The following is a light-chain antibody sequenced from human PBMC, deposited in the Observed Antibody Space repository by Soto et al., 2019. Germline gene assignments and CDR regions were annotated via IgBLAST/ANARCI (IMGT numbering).Light chain of an antibody. J-gene: IGKJ1*01. CDR3: KHYSTYPLT. CDR1: QSVSIW. V-gene: IGKV1-5*03. Sequence: DIQMTQSPSTLSASVGDRVTITCRASQSVSIWLALYQQKPRKAPNVLIYRASDLQSGVPSRFRGSGSGTEFTLTISSLQPDDFASYYCKHYSTYPLTSGKGTKVEIK. CDR2: RAS.